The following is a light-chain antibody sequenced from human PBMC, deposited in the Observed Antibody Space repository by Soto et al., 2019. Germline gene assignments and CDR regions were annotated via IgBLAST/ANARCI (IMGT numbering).Light chain of an antibody. Sequence: EVVLTQSPATLSLSPGKRATLSCWASQSVNRYLVWYQQKPGQAPRLLMYDASKRATGIPARFSGSGSGTDFTLTISSLEPEDFAVYYCQQRDIWPWTFGQGTKVDVK. J-gene: IGKJ1*01. CDR1: QSVNRY. CDR3: QQRDIWPWT. V-gene: IGKV3-11*01. CDR2: DAS.